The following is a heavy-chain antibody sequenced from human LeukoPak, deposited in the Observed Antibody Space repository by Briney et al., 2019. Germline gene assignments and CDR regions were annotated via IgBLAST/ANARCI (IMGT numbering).Heavy chain of an antibody. V-gene: IGHV3-30*18. CDR1: GFTFSSYG. Sequence: GGSLRLSCAASGFTFSSYGMHWVRQAPGKGLEWVAVISYDRSNKYYADSVKGRFTISRDNSKNTLYLQMNSLRAEDTAVYYCAKGKWELTVPFDYWGQGTLVTVSS. J-gene: IGHJ4*02. D-gene: IGHD1-26*01. CDR3: AKGKWELTVPFDY. CDR2: ISYDRSNK.